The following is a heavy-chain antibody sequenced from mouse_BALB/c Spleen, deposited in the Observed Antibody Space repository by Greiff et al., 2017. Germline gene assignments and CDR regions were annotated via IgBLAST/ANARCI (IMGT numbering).Heavy chain of an antibody. CDR2: IWAGGST. J-gene: IGHJ4*01. D-gene: IGHD2-14*01. CDR3: ARVYRYDRGGYAMDY. V-gene: IGHV2-9*02. CDR1: GFSLTSYG. Sequence: QVQLQQSGPGLVAPSQSLSITCTVSGFSLTSYGVHWVRQPPGKGLEWLGVIWAGGSTNYNSALMSRLSISKDNSKSQVFLKMNSLQTDDTAMYYCARVYRYDRGGYAMDYWGQGTSVTVSS.